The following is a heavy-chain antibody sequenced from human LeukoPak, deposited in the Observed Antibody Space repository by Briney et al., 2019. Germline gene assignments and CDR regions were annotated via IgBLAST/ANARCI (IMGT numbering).Heavy chain of an antibody. CDR3: AKRDHSSSWYWNWLDP. CDR1: GFTFSSYS. CDR2: ISGSGGST. Sequence: GGSLRLSCAASGFTFSSYSMNWVRQAPGKGLEWVSAISGSGGSTYYADSVKGRFTISRDNSKNTLYLQMNSLRAEDTAVYYCAKRDHSSSWYWNWLDPWGQGTLGTVSA. J-gene: IGHJ5*02. D-gene: IGHD6-13*01. V-gene: IGHV3-23*01.